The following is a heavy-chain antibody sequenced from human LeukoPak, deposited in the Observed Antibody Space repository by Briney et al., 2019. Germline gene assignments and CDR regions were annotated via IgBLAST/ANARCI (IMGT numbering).Heavy chain of an antibody. CDR1: GFIFSSFA. CDR2: ISDDGSSK. Sequence: GGSLRLSCAASGFIFSSFAMHWVRQAPGKGLEWVAVISDDGSSKYYADSVKGRFTISRDNSKNTLFVQMNSLRGDDTAVYFCARDSAYDFSVRVLLDYWGQGTLVTVSS. V-gene: IGHV3-30-3*01. D-gene: IGHD5-12*01. J-gene: IGHJ4*02. CDR3: ARDSAYDFSVRVLLDY.